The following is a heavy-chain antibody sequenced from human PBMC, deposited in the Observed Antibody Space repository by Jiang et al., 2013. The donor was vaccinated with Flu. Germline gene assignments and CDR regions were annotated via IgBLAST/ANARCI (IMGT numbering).Heavy chain of an antibody. J-gene: IGHJ4*01. CDR2: IYYSGSA. CDR3: ARAQKYSGFELPYFDY. V-gene: IGHV4-39*07. D-gene: IGHD5-12*01. Sequence: GSGLVKPSETLSLICSVSGGSMRSDTYYWGWIRQPPGKRLEWIGGIYYSGSAYYNPSLSSRVAMSVDTSKKQLSLRLTSLTAADTAVYFCARAQKYSGFELPYFDY. CDR1: GGSMRSDTYY.